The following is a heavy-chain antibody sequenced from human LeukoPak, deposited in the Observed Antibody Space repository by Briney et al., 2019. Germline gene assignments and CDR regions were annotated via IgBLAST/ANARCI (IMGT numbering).Heavy chain of an antibody. D-gene: IGHD3-22*01. CDR3: AVDYYDSSGYIPS. Sequence: SVKVSCKASGFTLTSSAMQWVRQARGQRLEWIGWIVVGSGNTNYAQKFQERVTITRDMSTSTAYMELSSLRSEDTAVYYCAVDYYDSSGYIPSWGQGTLVTVSS. J-gene: IGHJ5*02. CDR1: GFTLTSSA. V-gene: IGHV1-58*02. CDR2: IVVGSGNT.